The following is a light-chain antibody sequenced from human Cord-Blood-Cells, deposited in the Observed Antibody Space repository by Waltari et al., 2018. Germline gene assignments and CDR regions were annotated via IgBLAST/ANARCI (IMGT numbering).Light chain of an antibody. CDR1: SRDVGGYNY. V-gene: IGLV2-8*01. J-gene: IGLJ1*01. CDR2: EVS. CDR3: SSYAGSNNLV. Sequence: QSALTQPPSASGSTGQSVTISCTGTSRDVGGYNYVSWYQQHPGKAPKLIIYEVSKRPSGVPDRFSGSKSGNTASLTVSGLQAEDEADYYCSSYAGSNNLVFGTGTKVTVL.